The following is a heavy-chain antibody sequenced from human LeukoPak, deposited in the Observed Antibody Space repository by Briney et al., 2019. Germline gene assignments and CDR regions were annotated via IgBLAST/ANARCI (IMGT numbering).Heavy chain of an antibody. V-gene: IGHV1-2*02. CDR1: GYTFTGHY. CDR2: INPNTGGT. J-gene: IGHJ4*02. CDR3: ARDLATINGIAWYYFEN. D-gene: IGHD5-12*01. Sequence: ASVKVSCKASGYTFTGHYIHWVRQAPGQGFEWMGWINPNTGGTDYAQKFQDRVAISTYTSIGTSYMELSSLRSDDTGLYYCARDLATINGIAWYYFENWGQGTLVTVS.